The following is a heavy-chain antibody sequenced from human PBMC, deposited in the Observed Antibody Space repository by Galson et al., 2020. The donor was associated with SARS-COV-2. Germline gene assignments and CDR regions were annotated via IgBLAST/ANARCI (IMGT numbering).Heavy chain of an antibody. CDR3: ASRLVGEFEDY. J-gene: IGHJ4*02. CDR1: GFSFSSHS. D-gene: IGHD3-16*01. CDR2: ISSGSGFM. V-gene: IGHV3-21*01. Sequence: GESLKISCVGSGFSFSSHSMNWVRQAPGKGLEWLASISSGSGFMYYADSVRGRFTISRDNGKSSVYLQMNSLRVEDAAVYYCASRLVGEFEDYWGQGILVSVSA.